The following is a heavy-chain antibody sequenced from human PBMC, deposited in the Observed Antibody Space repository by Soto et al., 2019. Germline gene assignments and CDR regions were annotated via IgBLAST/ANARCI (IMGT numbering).Heavy chain of an antibody. Sequence: QVQLVQSGADVKKPGSSVKVSCKASGGTFSSYAISWVRQAPGQGLEWMGGIIPIFGTANYAQKFQGRVTIAADDCTSRAYTELSSLSSEDTVVSYCARGGSGEYYCYYAMDVWGQGTTVTVSS. CDR2: IIPIFGTA. V-gene: IGHV1-69*01. CDR1: GGTFSSYA. J-gene: IGHJ6*02. CDR3: ARGGSGEYYCYYAMDV. D-gene: IGHD3-10*01.